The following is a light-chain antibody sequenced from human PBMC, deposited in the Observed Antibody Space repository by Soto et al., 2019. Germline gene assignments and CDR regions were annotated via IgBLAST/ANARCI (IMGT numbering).Light chain of an antibody. CDR3: QQYFEWPPMT. Sequence: VMTQSPATLSVSPGERATLSCWASETVATNLAWYQQKPGQAPRLLISGASTRAAGISDRFRSSGSGTEFTLTIISLRSEDSAIYYCQQYFEWPPMTFGQGTKVEI. J-gene: IGKJ1*01. CDR1: ETVATN. V-gene: IGKV3-15*01. CDR2: GAS.